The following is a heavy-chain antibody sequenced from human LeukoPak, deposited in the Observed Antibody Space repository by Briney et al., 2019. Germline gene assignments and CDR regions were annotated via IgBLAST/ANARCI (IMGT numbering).Heavy chain of an antibody. D-gene: IGHD3-16*02. CDR3: ARGTSGYDYVWGSHRRIYYFDY. CDR1: GGSFSGYY. Sequence: SETLSLTCAVYGGSFSGYYWSWIRQPPGKGLEWIGEINHSGSTNYNPSLKSRVTISVDTSKNQFSLKLSSVTAADTAVYYCARGTSGYDYVWGSHRRIYYFDYWGQGTLVTVSS. CDR2: INHSGST. J-gene: IGHJ4*02. V-gene: IGHV4-34*01.